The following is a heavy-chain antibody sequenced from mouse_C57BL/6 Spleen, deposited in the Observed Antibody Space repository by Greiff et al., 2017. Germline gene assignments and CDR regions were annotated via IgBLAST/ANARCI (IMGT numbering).Heavy chain of an antibody. V-gene: IGHV1-53*01. Sequence: QVQLQQPGTELVKPGASVKLSCKASGYTFTSYWMHWVKQRPGQGLEWIGNINPRNGGTNYNEKFKSKATLTVDKSSSTAYMQLSSLTAEDSAVYYCAREYYNDRPWFDYWGQGTMVTVSA. D-gene: IGHD2-4*01. CDR1: GYTFTSYW. CDR2: INPRNGGT. CDR3: AREYYNDRPWFDY. J-gene: IGHJ3*01.